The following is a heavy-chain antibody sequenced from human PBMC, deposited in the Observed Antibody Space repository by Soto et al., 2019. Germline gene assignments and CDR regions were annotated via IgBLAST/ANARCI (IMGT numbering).Heavy chain of an antibody. Sequence: GGLLRRSCAASGFTFSSYSMNWVRKAPGKGLEWVSSISSSSSYIYYADSVKGRFTISRDNAKNSLYLQMNSLRAEDTAVYYCARDSPFTFGGVIVNPGMDVWGQGTTVTVSS. CDR2: ISSSSSYI. CDR3: ARDSPFTFGGVIVNPGMDV. V-gene: IGHV3-21*01. CDR1: GFTFSSYS. J-gene: IGHJ6*02. D-gene: IGHD3-16*02.